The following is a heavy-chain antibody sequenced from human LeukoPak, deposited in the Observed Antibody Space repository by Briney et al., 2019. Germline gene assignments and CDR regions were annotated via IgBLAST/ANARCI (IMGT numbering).Heavy chain of an antibody. V-gene: IGHV4-34*01. Sequence: PSETLSLTCAVYGGSFSGYYWSWIRQPPGKGLEWIGEINHSGSTNYNPSLKSRVTISVDTSKNQFSLKLSSVTAADTAVYFCARXXYXDWXSSSGVYYFDYWGQGTLVTVSS. CDR1: GGSFSGYY. CDR3: ARXXYXDWXSSSGVYYFDY. CDR2: INHSGST. J-gene: IGHJ4*02. D-gene: IGHD3-9*01.